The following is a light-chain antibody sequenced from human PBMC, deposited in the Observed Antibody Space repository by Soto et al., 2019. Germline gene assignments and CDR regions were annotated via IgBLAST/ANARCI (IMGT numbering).Light chain of an antibody. CDR1: SSDVGDYNY. CDR3: SSYTSTNTGVV. Sequence: QSVLTQPASVSGSPGQSITISCTGTSSDVGDYNYVSWYQQHPGKAPTLMIYDVSNRPSGLSSRFSGSKSGNTASLTISGLQAEDEADYYCSSYTSTNTGVVFGGGTKVTVL. V-gene: IGLV2-14*01. J-gene: IGLJ2*01. CDR2: DVS.